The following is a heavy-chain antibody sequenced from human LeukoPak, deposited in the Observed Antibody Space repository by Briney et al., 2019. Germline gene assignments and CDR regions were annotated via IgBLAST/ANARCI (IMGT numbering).Heavy chain of an antibody. J-gene: IGHJ4*02. Sequence: GGSLRLSCAASGFTFSSYGMHWVRQAPGKGLEWVAFIRYDGSNKYYADSVKGRFTISRDNSKNTLYLQMNSLRAEDTAVYYCAREPYQSFDYWGQGTLVTVSS. V-gene: IGHV3-30*02. CDR2: IRYDGSNK. D-gene: IGHD2-2*01. CDR3: AREPYQSFDY. CDR1: GFTFSSYG.